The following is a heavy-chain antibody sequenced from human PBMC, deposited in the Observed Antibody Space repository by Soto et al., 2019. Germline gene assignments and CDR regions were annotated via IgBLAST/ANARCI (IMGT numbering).Heavy chain of an antibody. CDR3: ARPPGYISDWYSFDL. CDR2: ISPKRGGT. J-gene: IGHJ4*02. V-gene: IGHV1-2*02. Sequence: QVQLVQSGAEVKKPGASVKVSCEGSGYTFIDYYMHWVRQALGQGFEWMGRISPKRGGTNYAQKFQGRVTMTWDTSRNTADMELSSLMSEDTAVYYCARPPGYISDWYSFDLWGQGTLVTVSS. CDR1: GYTFIDYY. D-gene: IGHD6-19*01.